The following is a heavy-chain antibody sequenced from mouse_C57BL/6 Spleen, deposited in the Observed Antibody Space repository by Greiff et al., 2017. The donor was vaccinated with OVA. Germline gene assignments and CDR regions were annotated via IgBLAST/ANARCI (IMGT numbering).Heavy chain of an antibody. V-gene: IGHV1-54*01. Sequence: QVQLQQPGAELVRPGTSVKVSCKASGYAFTNYLIEWVKQRPGQGLEWIGVINPGSGGTNYNEKFKGKATLTADKSSSTAYMQLSSLTSEDSAVYFCARFTTEGYFDVWGTGTTVTVSS. CDR1: GYAFTNYL. J-gene: IGHJ1*03. D-gene: IGHD1-1*01. CDR3: ARFTTEGYFDV. CDR2: INPGSGGT.